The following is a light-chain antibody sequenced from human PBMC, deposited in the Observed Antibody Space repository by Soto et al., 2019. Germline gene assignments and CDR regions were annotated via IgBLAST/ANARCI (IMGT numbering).Light chain of an antibody. CDR1: SSDVGGYNY. CDR3: SSYTSSSTRGV. CDR2: EVS. Sequence: QSALTQPASVSGSPGQSITISCTGTSSDVGGYNYVSWYQQHPGKAPKLMIYEVSNRPSGVSNRFPGSKSGNTASLTISGLQAEDEADYYCSSYTSSSTRGVFGGGTKLTVL. V-gene: IGLV2-14*01. J-gene: IGLJ2*01.